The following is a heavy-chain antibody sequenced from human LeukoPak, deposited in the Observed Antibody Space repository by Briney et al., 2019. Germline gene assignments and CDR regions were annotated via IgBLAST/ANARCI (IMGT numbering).Heavy chain of an antibody. Sequence: SETLSLTCAVYGGSFSGYYWSWIRQPPGKGLEWIGEINHSGSTNYNPSLKSRVTISVDTSKNQFSLKLSSVTAADTAVYYCARGRLGIAVAPGAWYFDYWGQGTLVTVSS. CDR2: INHSGST. D-gene: IGHD6-19*01. V-gene: IGHV4-34*01. J-gene: IGHJ4*02. CDR1: GGSFSGYY. CDR3: ARGRLGIAVAPGAWYFDY.